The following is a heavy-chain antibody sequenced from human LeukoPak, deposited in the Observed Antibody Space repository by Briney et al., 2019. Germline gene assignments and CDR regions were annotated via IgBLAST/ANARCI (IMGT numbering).Heavy chain of an antibody. J-gene: IGHJ6*02. Sequence: PGGALRLSCAASGFTFSSYSMNWVRQAPGKGLEWLSSISSSSSYIYYADSVKGRFTISRDNAKNSLYLQMNSLRAEDTAVYYCARVLGGIAVDYGMDVWGQGTTVTVSS. CDR3: ARVLGGIAVDYGMDV. V-gene: IGHV3-21*01. CDR2: ISSSSSYI. CDR1: GFTFSSYS. D-gene: IGHD6-19*01.